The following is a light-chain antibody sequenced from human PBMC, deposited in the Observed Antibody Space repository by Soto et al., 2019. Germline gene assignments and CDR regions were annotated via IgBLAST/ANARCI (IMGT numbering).Light chain of an antibody. CDR2: DAS. CDR3: QQYNSYSRT. V-gene: IGKV1-5*01. Sequence: DIHMTQSPSTLSSSLGDRVTITFLASQSISNWLAWYQQKPGKAPKLLIYDASSLESGVSLRFSGSGSGTEFTLTISSLRPDDFATYYCQQYNSYSRTFGQGTKVDIK. J-gene: IGKJ1*01. CDR1: QSISNW.